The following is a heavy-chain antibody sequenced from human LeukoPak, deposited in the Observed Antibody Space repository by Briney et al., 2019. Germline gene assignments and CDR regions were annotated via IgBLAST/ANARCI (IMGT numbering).Heavy chain of an antibody. D-gene: IGHD2-21*02. CDR3: ARFAYCGGHCWYYFDY. CDR2: IYSSGST. CDR1: GGSISSSSYY. Sequence: SETLSLTSTVSGGSISSSSYYWGWIRQPPGKGLEWIGYIYSSGSTNYNPSLKSRITISVDTSKNQFSLKLSSVTAADTAVYYCARFAYCGGHCWYYFDYWGQGSLVTVSS. J-gene: IGHJ4*02. V-gene: IGHV4-61*05.